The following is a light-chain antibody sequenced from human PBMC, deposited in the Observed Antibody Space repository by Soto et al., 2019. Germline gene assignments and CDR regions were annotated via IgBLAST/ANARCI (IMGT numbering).Light chain of an antibody. Sequence: DIPMTQSPSTLSASVGDRVTITCRASQSISSWLAWYQQKPGKAPKLLIYDASSLESGVPSRFSGSGSGTEFTLTISSLQPDDFATYYCQQYNSYSPLTFGQGTKVDIK. CDR3: QQYNSYSPLT. V-gene: IGKV1-5*01. J-gene: IGKJ1*01. CDR1: QSISSW. CDR2: DAS.